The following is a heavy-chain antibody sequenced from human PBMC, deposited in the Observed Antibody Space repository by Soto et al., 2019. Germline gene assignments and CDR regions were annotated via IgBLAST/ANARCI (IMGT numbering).Heavy chain of an antibody. CDR3: ARSLGYCSGGSCSSVYYYYYMDV. D-gene: IGHD2-15*01. CDR1: GFTFSSYA. J-gene: IGHJ6*03. Sequence: EVQLLESGGGLVQPGGSLRLSCAASGFTFSSYAMSWVRQAPGKGLEWVSAISGSGGSTYYADSEKGRFTISRDNSKNTLYLQMNSLRAEDTAVYYCARSLGYCSGGSCSSVYYYYYMDVWGKGTTVTVSS. V-gene: IGHV3-23*01. CDR2: ISGSGGST.